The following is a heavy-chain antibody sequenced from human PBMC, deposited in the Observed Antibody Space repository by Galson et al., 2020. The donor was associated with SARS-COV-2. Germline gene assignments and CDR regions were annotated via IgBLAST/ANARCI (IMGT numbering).Heavy chain of an antibody. CDR3: ARAAVSYCSNGVCSRGLDY. CDR2: IYHSGST. J-gene: IGHJ4*02. V-gene: IGHV4-4*02. D-gene: IGHD2-8*01. CDR1: GGSISSSNW. Sequence: SETLSLTCPVSGGSISSSNWWTWVRQPPGKGLEWIGEIYHSGSTNYNPSLRSRVTISVDKSKNQFSLKLTSVTAADTAVFYCARAAVSYCSNGVCSRGLDYWGQGTLVTVSS.